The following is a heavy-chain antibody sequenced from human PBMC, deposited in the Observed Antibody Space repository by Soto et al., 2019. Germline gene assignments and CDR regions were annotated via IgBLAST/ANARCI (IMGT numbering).Heavy chain of an antibody. V-gene: IGHV1-2*02. CDR1: GYTFTGHN. J-gene: IGHJ6*02. Sequence: ASVKVSCKTSGYTFTGHNIHWVGQAPGQGLEWRGWINPTSGNTNYAQNFQGRVTMTRDTSISTAYMDLSRLRSDDTAVYFCAREFTKGGLAYYHAMDVWGQGTTVTVSS. CDR2: INPTSGNT. D-gene: IGHD2-8*01. CDR3: AREFTKGGLAYYHAMDV.